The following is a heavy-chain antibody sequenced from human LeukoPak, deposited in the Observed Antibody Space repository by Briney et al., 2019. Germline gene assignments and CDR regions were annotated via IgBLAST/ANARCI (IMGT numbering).Heavy chain of an antibody. D-gene: IGHD6-13*01. CDR2: TYYRSKWYN. Sequence: SQTLSLTCAISGDSVSSNSAAWNWIRQSPSGGLEWLGRTYYRSKWYNDYAVSVKSRITINPDTSKNQFSLRLNSVTPEDTAVYYCAREVAAAGLNGEFNWFDPWGQGTLVTVSS. V-gene: IGHV6-1*01. J-gene: IGHJ5*02. CDR3: AREVAAAGLNGEFNWFDP. CDR1: GDSVSSNSAA.